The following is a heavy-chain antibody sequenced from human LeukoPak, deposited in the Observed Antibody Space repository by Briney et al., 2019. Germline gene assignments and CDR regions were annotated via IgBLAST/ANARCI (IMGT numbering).Heavy chain of an antibody. CDR3: ARVPDYYDSSGYSVGYYYMDV. CDR2: IIPIFGTA. J-gene: IGHJ6*03. CDR1: GGTFSSYA. V-gene: IGHV1-69*05. D-gene: IGHD3-22*01. Sequence: GASVKVSCKASGGTFSSYAISWVRQAPGQGLEWMGGIIPIFGTANYAQKFQGRVTITTDESTSTAYMELSSLRSEDTAVYYCARVPDYYDSSGYSVGYYYMDVWGKGTTVTVSS.